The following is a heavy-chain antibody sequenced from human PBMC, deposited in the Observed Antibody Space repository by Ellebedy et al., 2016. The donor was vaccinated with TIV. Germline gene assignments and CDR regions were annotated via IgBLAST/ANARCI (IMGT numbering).Heavy chain of an antibody. J-gene: IGHJ5*02. CDR1: GFTFTTFG. V-gene: IGHV1-18*04. CDR3: AREWGFNP. D-gene: IGHD1-26*01. CDR2: ISADTGNT. Sequence: AASVKVSCKASGFTFTTFGISWARQAPGQGLEWMGWISADTGNTKYAQKVQGRVTMTTDTSTSIAYMELRSLRSDDTAVYSCAREWGFNPWGQGTLVTVSS.